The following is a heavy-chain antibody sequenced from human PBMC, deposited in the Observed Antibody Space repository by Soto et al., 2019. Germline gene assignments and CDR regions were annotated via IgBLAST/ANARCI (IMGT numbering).Heavy chain of an antibody. Sequence: GGSLRLSCAASGFTFSSYAMSWVRQAPGKWLEWVSAISGSGGSTYYADSVKGRFTISRDNSKNTLYLQMNSLRAEDTAVYYCAKTTRDYDILTGYLLDYWGQGTLVTVSS. CDR2: ISGSGGST. V-gene: IGHV3-23*01. J-gene: IGHJ4*02. D-gene: IGHD3-9*01. CDR1: GFTFSSYA. CDR3: AKTTRDYDILTGYLLDY.